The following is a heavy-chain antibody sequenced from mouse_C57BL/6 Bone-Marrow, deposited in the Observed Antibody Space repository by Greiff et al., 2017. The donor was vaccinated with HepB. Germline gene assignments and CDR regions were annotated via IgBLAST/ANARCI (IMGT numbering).Heavy chain of an antibody. Sequence: DVQLVESGGDLVKPGGSLKLSCAASGFTFSSYGMSWVRQTPDQRLEWVATICSGGSYTYYPDSLKGQVTISRDNAKNTLYLQMSSLKSEDTAMYYCARHVHKLGAGGYWGQGTTLTVSS. J-gene: IGHJ2*01. CDR3: ARHVHKLGAGGY. CDR2: ICSGGSYT. D-gene: IGHD4-1*01. CDR1: GFTFSSYG. V-gene: IGHV5-6*01.